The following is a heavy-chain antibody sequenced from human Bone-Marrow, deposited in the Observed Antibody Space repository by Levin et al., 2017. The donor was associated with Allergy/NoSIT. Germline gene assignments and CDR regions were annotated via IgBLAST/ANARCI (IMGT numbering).Heavy chain of an antibody. D-gene: IGHD2-21*01. CDR2: IYTTGST. V-gene: IGHV4-61*02. Sequence: SQTLSLTCSVSGGSISSGRYYFTWVRQSAGKGLEWIGRIYTTGSTNYNPSLESRVTISRDTFKKEVYLTLSSVTAADTAVYYCARDRLASLYFYSMDVWGRGTTVIVSS. J-gene: IGHJ6*03. CDR1: GGSISSGRYY. CDR3: ARDRLASLYFYSMDV.